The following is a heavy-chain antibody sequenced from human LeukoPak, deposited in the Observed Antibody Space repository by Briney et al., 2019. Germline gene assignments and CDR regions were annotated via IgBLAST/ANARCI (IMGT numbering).Heavy chain of an antibody. J-gene: IGHJ4*02. CDR2: ISYDGSNK. CDR1: GFTFSSYG. D-gene: IGHD1-26*01. V-gene: IGHV3-30*03. Sequence: GGSLRLSCAASGFTFSSYGMHWVRQAPGKGLEWVAVISYDGSNKYYADSVKGRFTISRDNSKNTLYLQMNSLRAEDTAVYYCARDQGPSGSYYNPFDYWGQGTLVTVSS. CDR3: ARDQGPSGSYYNPFDY.